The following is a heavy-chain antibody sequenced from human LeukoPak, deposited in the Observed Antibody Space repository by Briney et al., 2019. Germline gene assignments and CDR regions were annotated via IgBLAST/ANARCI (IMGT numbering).Heavy chain of an antibody. CDR1: GGSFSGYY. CDR2: INHSGST. V-gene: IGHV4-34*01. D-gene: IGHD3-9*01. J-gene: IGHJ4*02. CDR3: AKGRKDFDTNLGPFDS. Sequence: SETLSLTRAVYGGSFSGYYWSWIRQPPGKGLEWIGEINHSGSTNYNPSLKSRVTISVDTSKDQFSLKLSSVTAADTAVYYCAKGRKDFDTNLGPFDSWGQGILVTVSS.